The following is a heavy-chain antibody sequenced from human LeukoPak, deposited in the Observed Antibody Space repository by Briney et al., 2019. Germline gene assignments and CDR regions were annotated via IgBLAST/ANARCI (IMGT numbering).Heavy chain of an antibody. CDR1: GFTFSSFA. J-gene: IGHJ4*02. D-gene: IGHD6-13*01. Sequence: PGRSLRLSCAASGFTFSSFAMHWVRQAPGKGLEWVTVISYDGSNNYYADSVKGRFTISRDNSKNTLYPQMNSLTAEDTAVYYCARDDRGIAAAGFFDYWGQGTLVTVSS. V-gene: IGHV3-30-3*01. CDR2: ISYDGSNN. CDR3: ARDDRGIAAAGFFDY.